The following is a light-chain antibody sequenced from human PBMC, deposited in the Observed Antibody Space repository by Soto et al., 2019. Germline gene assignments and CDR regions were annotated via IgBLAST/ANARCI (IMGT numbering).Light chain of an antibody. Sequence: QSVLPQTPSVSAAPGQKVTISCSGSSSNIGSNYVSWYQQFPGTAPQLLIYYHNKRPSGIPDRFSASKSGTSATLGITGLQTGDEADYYCGTWDSSLSAWVFGGGTKLTVL. CDR3: GTWDSSLSAWV. CDR2: YHN. J-gene: IGLJ3*02. CDR1: SSNIGSNY. V-gene: IGLV1-51*01.